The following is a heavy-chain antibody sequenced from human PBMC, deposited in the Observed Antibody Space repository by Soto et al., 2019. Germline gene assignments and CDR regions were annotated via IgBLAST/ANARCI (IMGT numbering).Heavy chain of an antibody. CDR2: IYYSGST. V-gene: IGHV4-31*03. CDR1: GGSISSGGYY. Sequence: SETLSLTCTVSGGSISSGGYYWSWIRQHPGKGLEWIGYIYYSGSTYYNPSLKSRVTISVDTSKNQFSLKLSSVTAADTAVYYCARDAVVVVRYGMDVWGQGTTVTVSS. CDR3: ARDAVVVVRYGMDV. J-gene: IGHJ6*02. D-gene: IGHD2-15*01.